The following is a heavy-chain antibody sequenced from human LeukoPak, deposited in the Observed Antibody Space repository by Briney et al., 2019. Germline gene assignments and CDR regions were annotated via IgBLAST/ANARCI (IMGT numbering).Heavy chain of an antibody. D-gene: IGHD4-17*01. CDR1: GFTFDDYA. V-gene: IGHV3-9*01. CDR2: ISWNSGLI. CDR3: ARGWLTVTTNSFDY. J-gene: IGHJ4*02. Sequence: GRSLRLSCAASGFTFDDYAMHWVRQVPGKGLEWVSGISWNSGLIAYSDSVKGRFTISRDNAKNSLYLQMNSLTAEDTALYYCARGWLTVTTNSFDYWGQGTLVTVSS.